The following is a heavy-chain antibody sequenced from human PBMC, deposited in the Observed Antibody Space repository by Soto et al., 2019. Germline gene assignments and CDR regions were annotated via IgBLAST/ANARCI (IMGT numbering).Heavy chain of an antibody. D-gene: IGHD5-12*01. J-gene: IGHJ6*02. CDR2: ISYDGSNK. V-gene: IGHV3-30*03. CDR3: AYSGYETHYYYYYYGMDV. CDR1: GFTFSSYG. Sequence: GGSLRLSCAASGFTFSSYGMHWVRQAPGKGLEWVAVISYDGSNKYYADSVKGRFTISRDNSKNTLYLQMNSLRAEDTAVYYCAYSGYETHYYYYYYGMDVWGQGTTVTVSS.